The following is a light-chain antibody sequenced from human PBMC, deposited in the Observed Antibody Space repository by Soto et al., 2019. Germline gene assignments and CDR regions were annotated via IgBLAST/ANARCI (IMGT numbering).Light chain of an antibody. CDR1: QGISSW. Sequence: DIQMTQSPSALSASVGDRVTITCRGIQGISSWLAWYQQKPGKAPRLLIYKASSLASGVPSRFSGSGSGTEFTLTISSLQPEDVATYHCQQHTTFGQGTKVEI. CDR3: QQHTT. CDR2: KAS. V-gene: IGKV1-5*03. J-gene: IGKJ1*01.